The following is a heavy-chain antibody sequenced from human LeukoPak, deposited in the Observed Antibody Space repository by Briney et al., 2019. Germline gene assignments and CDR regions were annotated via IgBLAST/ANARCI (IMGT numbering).Heavy chain of an antibody. J-gene: IGHJ4*02. CDR1: GGTFISYA. CDR2: IIPIFGTA. V-gene: IGHV1-69*13. CDR3: ATDYYYDSSGFDY. D-gene: IGHD3-22*01. Sequence: SVKVSCKASGGTFISYAISWVRQAPGQGLEWMGGIIPIFGTAHYAQKFQGRVTITADESTSTAYMELSSLRSEDTAVYYCATDYYYDSSGFDYWGQGTLVTVSS.